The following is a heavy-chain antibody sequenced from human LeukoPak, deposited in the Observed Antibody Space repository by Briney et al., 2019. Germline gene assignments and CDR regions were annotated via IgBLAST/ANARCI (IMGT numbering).Heavy chain of an antibody. J-gene: IGHJ5*02. CDR3: ARAKWLVRNWFDP. D-gene: IGHD6-19*01. CDR2: VNHSGST. V-gene: IGHV4-34*01. CDR1: GGSFSGYY. Sequence: SETLSLTCAVYGGSFSGYYWSWIRQPPGKGLEWIGEVNHSGSTNYNPSLKSRVTISVDTSKNQFSLKLSSVTAADTAVYYCARAKWLVRNWFDPWGQGTLVTVSS.